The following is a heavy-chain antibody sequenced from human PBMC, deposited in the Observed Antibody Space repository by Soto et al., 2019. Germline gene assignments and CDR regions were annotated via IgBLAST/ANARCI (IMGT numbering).Heavy chain of an antibody. J-gene: IGHJ4*02. CDR1: GFTFSSYS. D-gene: IGHD3-16*01. CDR3: ARDPQSNGYFDY. Sequence: GGSLRLSCAASGFTFSSYSMNWVRQAPGKGLEWVSSISSSSSYIYYADSVKGRFTISRDNAKNSLYLQMNSLRAEDTAVYYCARDPQSNGYFDYWGQGTLVTVSS. V-gene: IGHV3-21*01. CDR2: ISSSSSYI.